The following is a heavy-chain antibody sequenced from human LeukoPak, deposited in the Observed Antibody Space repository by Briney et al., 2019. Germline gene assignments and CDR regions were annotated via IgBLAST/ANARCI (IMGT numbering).Heavy chain of an antibody. Sequence: GGSLRLSCAASGFTFSSYSMNWVRQAPGKGLEWVSSISSSSSYIYYADSVKGRFTISRDNAKNSLYLQMNSLRAEDTAVYYCARDGGSSTSCYYFDYWGQGTLVTVSS. D-gene: IGHD2-2*01. V-gene: IGHV3-21*01. CDR2: ISSSSSYI. J-gene: IGHJ4*02. CDR1: GFTFSSYS. CDR3: ARDGGSSTSCYYFDY.